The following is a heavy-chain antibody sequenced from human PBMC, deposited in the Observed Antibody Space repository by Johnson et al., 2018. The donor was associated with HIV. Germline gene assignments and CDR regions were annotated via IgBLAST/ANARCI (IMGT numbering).Heavy chain of an antibody. V-gene: IGHV3-30-3*01. CDR2: ISYDGSNK. D-gene: IGHD1-26*01. J-gene: IGHJ3*02. Sequence: QVQLVESGGVLVQPGRSLRLSCAVSGFTFSSYAMHWVRQAPGEGLEWVAVISYDGSNKYYADSVKGRFTISRDNSGNTLYLQMNSLRAEDTAVYYCARDRRGATIDDAFDIWGQGTMVTVSS. CDR1: GFTFSSYA. CDR3: ARDRRGATIDDAFDI.